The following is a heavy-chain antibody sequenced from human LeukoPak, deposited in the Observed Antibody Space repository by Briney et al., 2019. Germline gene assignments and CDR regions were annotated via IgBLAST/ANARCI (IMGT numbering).Heavy chain of an antibody. J-gene: IGHJ3*02. Sequence: PSETLSLTCTVSGGSISGDHWNWIRQPPGKGLEWIGYIYYSGNTNYNPSLQSRVTISVDTSKIQFYLKLISVAAADASVYFCARRNDFDIWGQGTMVTVSS. CDR3: ARRNDFDI. CDR1: GGSISGDH. CDR2: IYYSGNT. V-gene: IGHV4-59*08.